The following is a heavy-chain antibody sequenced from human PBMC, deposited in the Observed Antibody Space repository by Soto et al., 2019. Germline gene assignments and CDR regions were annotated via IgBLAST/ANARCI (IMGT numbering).Heavy chain of an antibody. CDR3: VRGATYFDY. CDR2: IKQDGSEK. V-gene: IGHV3-7*04. J-gene: IGHJ4*02. Sequence: EVQLVESGGGLVQPGGSLRLSCTASGFTFSTYWMDWVRQTPEKGLEWVANIKQDGSEKYYVDSVKGRFTISRDNAKNSLYLQMNSLRAEDTAVYYCVRGATYFDYWGQGALVSVSS. CDR1: GFTFSTYW.